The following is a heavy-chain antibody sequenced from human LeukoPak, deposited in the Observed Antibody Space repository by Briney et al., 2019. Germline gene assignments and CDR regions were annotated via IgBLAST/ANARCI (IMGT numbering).Heavy chain of an antibody. CDR2: IGAGGTFT. CDR1: GFTFSSYA. J-gene: IGHJ4*02. CDR3: ARDGGGYFDY. D-gene: IGHD3-16*01. V-gene: IGHV3-23*01. Sequence: QPGGSLRLSCTASGFTFSSYAMNWVRQAPGKGLEWVSGIGAGGTFTYYADSVKGRFTIFRDNSRNTLYLQMNNLRAEDTAVYYCARDGGGYFDYWGQGTLVTVSS.